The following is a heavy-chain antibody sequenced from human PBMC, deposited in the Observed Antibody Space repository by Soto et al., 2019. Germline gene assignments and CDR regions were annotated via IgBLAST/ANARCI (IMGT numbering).Heavy chain of an antibody. CDR3: ARESLTTPFGVVSPPMDV. D-gene: IGHD3-3*01. CDR1: GGTFSSYA. Sequence: SVKVSCKASGGTFSSYAISWVRQAPGQGLEWMGGIIPIYGTANYAQKFQGRVTITADESPTTAYMGLSSLRSEDTAVYYCARESLTTPFGVVSPPMDVWGQGTTVTVPS. V-gene: IGHV1-69*13. CDR2: IIPIYGTA. J-gene: IGHJ6*02.